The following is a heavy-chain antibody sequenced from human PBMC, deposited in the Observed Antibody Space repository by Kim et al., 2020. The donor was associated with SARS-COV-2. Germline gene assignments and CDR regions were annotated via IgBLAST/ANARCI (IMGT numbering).Heavy chain of an antibody. Sequence: GGSLRLSCAASGLTFSSYSMNWVRQAPGKGLEWVSYISSSGSTIYYADSVKGRFTISRDNAKKSLYMQMNSLRAEDTAIYYCTTTPLRYFDWLGAAFDIWGQGTMVTVSS. CDR1: GLTFSSYS. D-gene: IGHD3-9*01. CDR3: TTTPLRYFDWLGAAFDI. J-gene: IGHJ3*02. V-gene: IGHV3-48*04. CDR2: ISSSGSTI.